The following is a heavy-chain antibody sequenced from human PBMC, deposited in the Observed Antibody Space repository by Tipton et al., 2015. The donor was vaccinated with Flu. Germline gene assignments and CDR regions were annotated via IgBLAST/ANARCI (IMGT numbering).Heavy chain of an antibody. CDR2: IYPDDSDT. V-gene: IGHV5-51*01. Sequence: QLVQSGAEVKKPGESPKISCKGPGSSFSTYWIAWVRQMPGKGLEWMGIIYPDDSDTKYSPSFQGQVTFSADKSVNTAYLHWSSLKASDTAIYFCVRQNCGGDCYPDYWGQGTLVTVSS. CDR3: VRQNCGGDCYPDY. D-gene: IGHD2-21*02. CDR1: GSSFSTYW. J-gene: IGHJ4*02.